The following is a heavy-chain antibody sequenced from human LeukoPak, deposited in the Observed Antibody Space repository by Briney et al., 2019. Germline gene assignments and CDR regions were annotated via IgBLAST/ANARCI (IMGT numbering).Heavy chain of an antibody. Sequence: ASVKVSCKASGYTFTSYGISWVRQAPGQGLEWMGWISAYNGNTNYAQKLQGRVTMTTDTSTSTAYMDLRSLRSDDTAVYYCARDKADYYDSSGYYVFDYWGQGTLVTVSS. CDR3: ARDKADYYDSSGYYVFDY. V-gene: IGHV1-18*01. CDR2: ISAYNGNT. CDR1: GYTFTSYG. D-gene: IGHD3-22*01. J-gene: IGHJ4*02.